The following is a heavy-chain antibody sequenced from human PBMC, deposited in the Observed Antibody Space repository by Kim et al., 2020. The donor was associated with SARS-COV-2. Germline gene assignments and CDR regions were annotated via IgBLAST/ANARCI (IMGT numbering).Heavy chain of an antibody. CDR3: ARESGSGRRRAFDI. D-gene: IGHD3-10*01. Sequence: PGSVKGRFTISRENAKNSLYLQMNSLRAGDTAVYYCARESGSGRRRAFDIWGQGTMVTVSS. J-gene: IGHJ3*02. V-gene: IGHV3-13*01.